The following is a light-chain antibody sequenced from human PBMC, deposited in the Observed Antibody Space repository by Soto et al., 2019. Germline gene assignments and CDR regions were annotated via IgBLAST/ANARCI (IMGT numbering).Light chain of an antibody. J-gene: IGKJ2*01. CDR2: DTS. CDR1: RDISNY. CDR3: QQYDKFIS. Sequence: DIQMTQSPSSLSASVGDTVTITCQASRDISNYLNWYQQKPGKDPRLLIYDTSDLDTGVPSRFSGSGSGKDFTFTIGSLEPEDIGTYYGQQYDKFISFGQGTKVDIK. V-gene: IGKV1-33*01.